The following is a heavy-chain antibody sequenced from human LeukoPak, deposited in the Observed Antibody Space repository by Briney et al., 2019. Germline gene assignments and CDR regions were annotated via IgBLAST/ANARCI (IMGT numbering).Heavy chain of an antibody. D-gene: IGHD6-13*01. CDR3: ARDQSIAAAGTNAFDI. Sequence: PSETLSLTCAVSGGSISSGGYSWSWIRQPPGKGLEWIGYIYYSGSTNYNPSLKSRVTISVDTSKNQFSLKLSSVTAADTAVYYCARDQSIAAAGTNAFDIWGQGTMVTVSS. J-gene: IGHJ3*02. V-gene: IGHV4-61*08. CDR2: IYYSGST. CDR1: GGSISSGGYS.